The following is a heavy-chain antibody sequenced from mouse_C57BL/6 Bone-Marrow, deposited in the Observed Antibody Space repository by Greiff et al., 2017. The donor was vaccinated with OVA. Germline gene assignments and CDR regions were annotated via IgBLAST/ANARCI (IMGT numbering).Heavy chain of an antibody. J-gene: IGHJ3*01. CDR3: AGWFFAY. V-gene: IGHV5-17*01. CDR2: ISSGSSTI. D-gene: IGHD2-3*01. CDR1: GFTFSDYG. Sequence: EVHLVESGGGLVKPGGSLKLSCAASGFTFSDYGMHWVRQAPEKGLEWVAYISSGSSTISYADTVKGRFTISRDNAKNTLFLQMTSLRSEDTAMYYCAGWFFAYWGQGTLVTVSA.